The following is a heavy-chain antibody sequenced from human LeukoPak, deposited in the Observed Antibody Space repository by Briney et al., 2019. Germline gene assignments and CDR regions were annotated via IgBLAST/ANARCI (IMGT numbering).Heavy chain of an antibody. V-gene: IGHV3-7*01. CDR1: GFTFSSYW. D-gene: IGHD1-1*01. Sequence: GRSLRLSCAASGFTFSSYWMSWVRQAPGKGLEWVANIKQDGSEKYYVDSVKGRFTISRDNAKNSLYLQMNSLRAEDTAVYYCAREDLLTSWVYYFDYWGQGTLVTVSS. J-gene: IGHJ4*02. CDR3: AREDLLTSWVYYFDY. CDR2: IKQDGSEK.